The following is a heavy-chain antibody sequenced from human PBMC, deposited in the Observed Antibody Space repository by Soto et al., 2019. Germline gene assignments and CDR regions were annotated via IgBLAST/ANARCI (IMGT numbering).Heavy chain of an antibody. CDR3: AVGAADLTTQYGMDV. CDR1: GFTFSDYT. Sequence: SLRLYCSASGFTFSDYTMQRVRQAPGKGLEWVASISRESSYIYYVDSVKGRFTISRDNAKNSVILQMAGLRVDDTGVYFCAVGAADLTTQYGMDVWGRGTTVTVSS. V-gene: IGHV3-21*01. J-gene: IGHJ6*02. CDR2: ISRESSYI. D-gene: IGHD3-3*01.